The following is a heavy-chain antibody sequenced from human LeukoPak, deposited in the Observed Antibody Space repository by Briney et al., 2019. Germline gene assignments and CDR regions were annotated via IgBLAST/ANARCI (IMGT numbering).Heavy chain of an antibody. D-gene: IGHD3-10*02. Sequence: ASVKVSCKASGYTFTSYYIHWVRQAPGQGLEWMGIINPSGGSTSYPQKFQDRVTMTRDTSTSTVYMELNSLKSDDTAIYYCARGVFGELEKLMFQHWGQGTLVTVSS. CDR3: ARGVFGELEKLMFQH. J-gene: IGHJ1*01. V-gene: IGHV1-46*01. CDR2: INPSGGST. CDR1: GYTFTSYY.